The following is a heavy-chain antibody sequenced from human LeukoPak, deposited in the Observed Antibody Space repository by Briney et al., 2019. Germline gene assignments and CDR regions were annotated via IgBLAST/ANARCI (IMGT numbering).Heavy chain of an antibody. Sequence: AGSLSLSCAASAFTFSNYAMSWVRQAQGKGLEWVSTISDSGGTTYYADSVKGRFTISRDNSKNTLYLQMNRLRAEDTAIHYCAKVPYSDYGSGRPPFMDVWGQGTTVAVSS. J-gene: IGHJ6*02. CDR3: AKVPYSDYGSGRPPFMDV. CDR2: ISDSGGTT. CDR1: AFTFSNYA. D-gene: IGHD3-10*01. V-gene: IGHV3-23*01.